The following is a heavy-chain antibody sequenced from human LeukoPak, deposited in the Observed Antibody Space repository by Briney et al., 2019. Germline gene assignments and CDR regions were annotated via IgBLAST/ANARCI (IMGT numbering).Heavy chain of an antibody. D-gene: IGHD6-13*01. Sequence: SETLSLTCAVSGGSISSYYWSWIRQPPGKGLEWIGYIYTSGSTNYNPSLKSRVTISVDTSKNQFSLKLSSVTAADTAVYYCARTSSSWYSGYWGQGTLVTVSS. J-gene: IGHJ4*02. CDR2: IYTSGST. CDR1: GGSISSYY. CDR3: ARTSSSWYSGY. V-gene: IGHV4-4*09.